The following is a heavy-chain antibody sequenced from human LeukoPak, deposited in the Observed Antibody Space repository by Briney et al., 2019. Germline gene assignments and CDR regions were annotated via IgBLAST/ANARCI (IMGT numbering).Heavy chain of an antibody. V-gene: IGHV4-59*01. Sequence: ASETLSLTCTVSGGSISSYHWSWIRQSPGKGLERIGYIYYSGSTNYNPSLKSRVTISLGTSKNQFSLKLISVTAADTAVYYCARAYGGYSSSPYNWLDPWGQGTLVTVSS. CDR1: GGSISSYH. J-gene: IGHJ5*02. CDR2: IYYSGST. D-gene: IGHD6-6*01. CDR3: ARAYGGYSSSPYNWLDP.